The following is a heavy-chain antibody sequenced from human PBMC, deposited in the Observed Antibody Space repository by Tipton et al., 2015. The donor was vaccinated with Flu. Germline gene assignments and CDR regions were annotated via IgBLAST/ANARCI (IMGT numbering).Heavy chain of an antibody. CDR2: IRQDGSEK. CDR1: GFTFSTYW. CDR3: ARVEGHYYDTSGFHDF. J-gene: IGHJ4*02. V-gene: IGHV3-7*01. Sequence: SLRLSCAASGFTFSTYWMSWLRQAPGKGLEWVADIRQDGSEKYYVDSAKGRFTISRDNAKNSLFLQMNSLRAEDAALYYCARVEGHYYDTSGFHDFWGQGTLVTVSS. D-gene: IGHD3-22*01.